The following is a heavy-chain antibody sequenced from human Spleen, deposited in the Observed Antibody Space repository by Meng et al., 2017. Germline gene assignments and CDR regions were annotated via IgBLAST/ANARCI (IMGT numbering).Heavy chain of an antibody. D-gene: IGHD1/OR15-1a*01. CDR3: VRSRAWVRTGFDP. CDR1: GDSISSSDSY. J-gene: IGHJ5*02. V-gene: IGHV4-39*01. CDR2: IGHSGFT. Sequence: QPQLPEAGPGLVKPSETLSPPCSVSGDSISSSDSYWGWIRQSPGKGLEWIGSIGHSGFTYYTPSLESRVTVSVDTSRSQFSLELTSVTAADTAVYYCVRSRAWVRTGFDPWGQGTLVTVSS.